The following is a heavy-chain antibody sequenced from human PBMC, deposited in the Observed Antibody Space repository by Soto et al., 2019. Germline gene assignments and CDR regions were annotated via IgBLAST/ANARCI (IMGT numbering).Heavy chain of an antibody. Sequence: QVQLVQSGAEVKKPGSSVKVSCKASGGTFSSYAISWVRQAPGQELEWMGGIIPSFGTANYAQRFQGRATTTGDESTSTGYMELRTVRSEDTAMYYCESRYNWNRGRYYYYGMDVWGQGTTVTVSS. V-gene: IGHV1-69*01. J-gene: IGHJ6*02. CDR2: IIPSFGTA. D-gene: IGHD1-1*01. CDR3: ESRYNWNRGRYYYYGMDV. CDR1: GGTFSSYA.